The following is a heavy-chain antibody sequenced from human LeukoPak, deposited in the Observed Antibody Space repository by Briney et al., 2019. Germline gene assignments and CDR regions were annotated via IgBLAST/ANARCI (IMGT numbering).Heavy chain of an antibody. CDR1: GGSFSGYY. J-gene: IGHJ3*02. V-gene: IGHV4-34*01. Sequence: SETLSLTCAVYGGSFSGYYWSWIRQPPGKGLEWIGEINHSGSTNYNPSLKSRVTISVDTSKNQFSLKLSSVTAADTAVYYCARAWDIVVVPAAMRSGAFDIRGQGTMVTVSS. D-gene: IGHD2-2*01. CDR2: INHSGST. CDR3: ARAWDIVVVPAAMRSGAFDI.